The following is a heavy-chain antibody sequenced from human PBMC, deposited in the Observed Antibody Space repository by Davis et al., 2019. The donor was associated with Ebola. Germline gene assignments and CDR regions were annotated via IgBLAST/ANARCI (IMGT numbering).Heavy chain of an antibody. J-gene: IGHJ6*02. V-gene: IGHV3-7*03. CDR3: ARGSHYDFWSGPAYYYYGMDV. Sequence: PGGSLRLSCAASGFSFSSYWMSWVRQAPGKGLEWVASIKQDGSEKYYVDSVKGRFTISRDNAKNSLYLQMNSLRAEDTAVYYCARGSHYDFWSGPAYYYYGMDVWGQGTTVTVSS. D-gene: IGHD3-3*01. CDR1: GFSFSSYW. CDR2: IKQDGSEK.